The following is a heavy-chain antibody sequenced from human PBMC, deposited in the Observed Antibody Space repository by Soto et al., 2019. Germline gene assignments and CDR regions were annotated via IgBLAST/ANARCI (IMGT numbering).Heavy chain of an antibody. CDR1: GFSFSIFW. CDR2: ISSSSSYI. D-gene: IGHD2-21*02. V-gene: IGHV3-21*01. J-gene: IGHJ3*02. CDR3: ARVRAYCGGDCSTNDAFDI. Sequence: PGGSLRLSCAASGFSFSIFWMHWVRQAPGKGLVWVSSISSSSSYIYYADSLKGRFTISRDNAKNSLYLQMNSLRAEDTAVYYCARVRAYCGGDCSTNDAFDIWGQGTMVTVSS.